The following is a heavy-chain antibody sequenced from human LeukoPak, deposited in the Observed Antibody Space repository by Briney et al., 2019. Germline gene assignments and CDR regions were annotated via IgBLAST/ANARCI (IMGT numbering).Heavy chain of an antibody. D-gene: IGHD5-18*01. V-gene: IGHV3-23*01. CDR2: ISGSGAST. Sequence: GGSLRLSCAASGFTFNYYAMSWVRQAPGKGLEWVSSISGSGASTYYADSVRGRFTISRDNSKNTLYLQMNSLRAKDTAVYYCAKDLQLGEGFGYWGQGTLVTVSS. J-gene: IGHJ4*02. CDR3: AKDLQLGEGFGY. CDR1: GFTFNYYA.